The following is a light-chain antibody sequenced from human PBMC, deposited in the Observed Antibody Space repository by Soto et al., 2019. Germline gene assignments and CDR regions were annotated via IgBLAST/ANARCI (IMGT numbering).Light chain of an antibody. V-gene: IGKV3-20*01. Sequence: EIVLTQSPGTLSLSPGERATLSCRASQSVSSSYLAWYQQKPGQAPRLRIYGASSRATGIPDRFSGSGSGTDFPLTISRLEPEDFAVYYCQQYGSSYTFGQGNKLEIK. CDR3: QQYGSSYT. CDR1: QSVSSSY. J-gene: IGKJ2*01. CDR2: GAS.